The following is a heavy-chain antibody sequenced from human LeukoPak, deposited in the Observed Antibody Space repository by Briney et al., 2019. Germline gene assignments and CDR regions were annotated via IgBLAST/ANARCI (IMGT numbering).Heavy chain of an antibody. Sequence: PGGSLRLSCAASGFTFSSYGMHWVRQAPGKGLEWVAVMLYDGSNEYYADSVKGRFTISRDNSKNTLYLQMNSLRAEGTAVYYCARDRPLVGATNLFDYWGQGTLVTVSS. J-gene: IGHJ4*02. CDR3: ARDRPLVGATNLFDY. CDR1: GFTFSSYG. CDR2: MLYDGSNE. D-gene: IGHD1-26*01. V-gene: IGHV3-30-3*01.